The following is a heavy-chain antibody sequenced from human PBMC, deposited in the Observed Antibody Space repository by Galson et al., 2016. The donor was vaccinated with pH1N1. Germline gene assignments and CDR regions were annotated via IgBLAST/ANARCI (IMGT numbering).Heavy chain of an antibody. CDR1: GFTFDSHE. CDR3: ARAYYDPLTRFSGAFDY. V-gene: IGHV3-48*03. J-gene: IGHJ4*02. D-gene: IGHD3-9*01. Sequence: SLRLSCAVSGFTFDSHEMNWVRQAPGKGLEWVASISSGGNTMFYADSVKGRFIISRDNAKNSLYLQMNSLRVEDTAVYYCARAYYDPLTRFSGAFDYWCQGTLVTVSS. CDR2: ISSGGNTM.